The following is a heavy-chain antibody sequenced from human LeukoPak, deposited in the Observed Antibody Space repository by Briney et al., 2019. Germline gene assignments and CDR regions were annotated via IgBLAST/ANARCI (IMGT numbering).Heavy chain of an antibody. CDR1: GFTFSSYG. J-gene: IGHJ6*03. D-gene: IGHD2-2*01. CDR3: AKGAGYCSSTSCREVSYRLNHMDV. Sequence: GGSLRLSCAASGFTFSSYGMHWVRQAPGKGLEWVAFIRYDGSNKYYADSVKGRFTISRDNSKNTLYLQMNSLRAEDTAVYYCAKGAGYCSSTSCREVSYRLNHMDVWGKGTTVTVSS. CDR2: IRYDGSNK. V-gene: IGHV3-30*02.